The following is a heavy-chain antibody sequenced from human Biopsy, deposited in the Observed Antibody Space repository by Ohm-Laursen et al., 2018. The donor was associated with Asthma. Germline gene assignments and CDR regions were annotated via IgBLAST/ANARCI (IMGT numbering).Heavy chain of an antibody. Sequence: SLRLSCSASGFSFSNYGMHWVRQAPGKGLDWVAVISYDGFNKDYGDSVKGRFTISRDNSKNTLYLQMNSLRGDDTAVYYCARDGPELPTELDYWGPGTLVTVSS. V-gene: IGHV3-30*03. D-gene: IGHD1-14*01. CDR2: ISYDGFNK. CDR3: ARDGPELPTELDY. J-gene: IGHJ4*02. CDR1: GFSFSNYG.